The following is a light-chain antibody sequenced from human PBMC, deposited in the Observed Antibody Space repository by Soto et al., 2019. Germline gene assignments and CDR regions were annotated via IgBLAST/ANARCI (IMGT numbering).Light chain of an antibody. Sequence: QSALTQPPSVSGSPGQSVTISCTGTSSDVGSYNRVSWYQQPPGTAPKLMIYEVSNRPSGVPDRFSGSKSGNTASLTISGLQAEDEADYYCSLYTSSSTFPYVFGTGTKSPS. V-gene: IGLV2-18*01. J-gene: IGLJ1*01. CDR2: EVS. CDR3: SLYTSSSTFPYV. CDR1: SSDVGSYNR.